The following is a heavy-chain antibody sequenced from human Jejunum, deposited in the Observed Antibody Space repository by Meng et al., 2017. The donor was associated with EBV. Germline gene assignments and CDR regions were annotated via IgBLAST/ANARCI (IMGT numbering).Heavy chain of an antibody. CDR3: AQVGVPAAEGGH. J-gene: IGHJ4*02. Sequence: VQVVESGGCLFQPGGSLRLSCASSGFTFRDHYMEWVRQAPGKGLEVLGRIRNKVNSYTTQYAASVKGRFTISRDDSKNSLYLQMNSLKTEDTAVYYCAQVGVPAAEGGHWGQGTLVTVSS. D-gene: IGHD2-2*01. V-gene: IGHV3-72*01. CDR1: GFTFRDHY. CDR2: IRNKVNSYTT.